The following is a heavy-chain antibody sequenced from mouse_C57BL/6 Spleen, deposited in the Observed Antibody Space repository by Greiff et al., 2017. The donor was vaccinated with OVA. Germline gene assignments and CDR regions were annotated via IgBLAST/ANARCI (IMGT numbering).Heavy chain of an antibody. CDR2: IWTGGGT. D-gene: IGHD1-1*01. J-gene: IGHJ4*01. Sequence: QVQLQQSGPGLVAPSQSLSITCTVSGFSLTSYAISWVRQPPGKGLEWLGVIWTGGGTNYNSALKSRLSISKDNSKSQVFLKMNSLQTDDTARYYCARAPYYYGKGVYAMDYWGQGTSVTVSS. CDR3: ARAPYYYGKGVYAMDY. V-gene: IGHV2-9-1*01. CDR1: GFSLTSYA.